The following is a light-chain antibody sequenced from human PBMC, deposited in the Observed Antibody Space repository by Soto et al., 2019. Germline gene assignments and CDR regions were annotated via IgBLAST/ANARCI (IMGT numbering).Light chain of an antibody. CDR1: SSNIGARYD. V-gene: IGLV1-40*01. J-gene: IGLJ1*01. CDR2: GIT. Sequence: QSVLTQPPSVSGAPGQRVTISCTGSSSNIGARYDVHWYQCLPGTAPKLLIYGITNRPSGVPDRFSGSKSGTSASLAITGLQAEDEAVYYCQSYDRSLSGYVFGTGTKFTVL. CDR3: QSYDRSLSGYV.